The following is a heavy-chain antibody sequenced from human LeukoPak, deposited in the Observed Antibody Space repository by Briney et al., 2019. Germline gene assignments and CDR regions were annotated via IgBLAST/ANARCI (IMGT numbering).Heavy chain of an antibody. J-gene: IGHJ4*02. CDR1: GFSVSNNY. CDR3: ARDLNWNYEHFDY. Sequence: GGSLRLSCVVSGFSVSNNYVSWVRQAPGKGLEWVSVIYSGNTIKYADSVKGRFTISRDNSKNTVYLQMSSLRAEDTALYYCARDLNWNYEHFDYWGQGTLVTVSS. CDR2: IYSGNTI. D-gene: IGHD1-7*01. V-gene: IGHV3-66*01.